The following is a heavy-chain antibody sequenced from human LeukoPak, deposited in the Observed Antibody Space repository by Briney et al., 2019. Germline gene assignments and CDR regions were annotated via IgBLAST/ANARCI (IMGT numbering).Heavy chain of an antibody. V-gene: IGHV4-39*01. CDR1: GGSISSSSYY. J-gene: IGHJ4*02. CDR2: IYYSGST. D-gene: IGHD3-10*01. Sequence: PSETLSLTCTVSGGSISSSSYYWRWLRQPPGKGLEWIGSIYYSGSTYYNPSLKSRVTISVDTSKNQFSLKLSSVTAADTAVYYCARKLYGSGSYPMDYWGQGTLVTVSS. CDR3: ARKLYGSGSYPMDY.